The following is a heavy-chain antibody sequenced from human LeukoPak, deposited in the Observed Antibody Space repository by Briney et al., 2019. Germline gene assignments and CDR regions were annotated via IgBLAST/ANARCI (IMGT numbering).Heavy chain of an antibody. CDR3: ANINFDYLDNY. V-gene: IGHV3-30*02. CDR2: TRYDGSNK. Sequence: PGGSLRLSCAASGFTLSTYDMHWVRQAPGKGLEWVAFTRYDGSNKYYADSVKGRLTVSRDNSKNTLYLQMNSLRAEDTAVYYCANINFDYLDNYWGQGTLVTVSS. D-gene: IGHD3-9*01. J-gene: IGHJ4*02. CDR1: GFTLSTYD.